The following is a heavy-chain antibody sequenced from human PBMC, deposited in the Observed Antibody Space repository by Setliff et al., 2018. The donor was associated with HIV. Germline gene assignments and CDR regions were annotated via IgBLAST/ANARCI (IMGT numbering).Heavy chain of an antibody. CDR2: ISAYNVNT. Sequence: ASVKVSCKASGYSFTSYGVSWVRQAPGQGLEWMGWISAYNVNTNYAQKLQGRATMTTDTSTSTAYMELRSLRSDDTAVYYCARGRGSYGDYPGEFDPWGQGTLVTAPQ. J-gene: IGHJ5*02. CDR3: ARGRGSYGDYPGEFDP. V-gene: IGHV1-18*01. D-gene: IGHD4-17*01. CDR1: GYSFTSYG.